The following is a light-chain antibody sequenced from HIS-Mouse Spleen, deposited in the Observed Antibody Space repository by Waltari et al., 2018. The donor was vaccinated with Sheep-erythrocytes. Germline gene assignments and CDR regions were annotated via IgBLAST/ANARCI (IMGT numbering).Light chain of an antibody. Sequence: SYELTQPPSLSVSPGQTARITCPGDALPKKYAYWYRQKSGQAPVLVIYEDSKRPSGIPERFSGSSSGTMATLTISGAQVEDEADYYCYSTDSSGNGVFGGGTKLTVL. CDR3: YSTDSSGNGV. CDR1: ALPKKY. CDR2: EDS. J-gene: IGLJ2*01. V-gene: IGLV3-10*01.